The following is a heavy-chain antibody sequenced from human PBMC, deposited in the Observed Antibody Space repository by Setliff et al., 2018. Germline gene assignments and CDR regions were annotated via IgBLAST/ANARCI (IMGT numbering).Heavy chain of an antibody. Sequence: SETLSLTCTVSGGSISSHYWSWIRQPPGKGLEWIGYIYYSGSTNYNPSLKSRVTISVDTSKNQFSLKLNSVTAADTAVYYCARDGGEYWGQGTLVTVPS. J-gene: IGHJ4*02. CDR2: IYYSGST. CDR3: ARDGGEY. D-gene: IGHD3-16*01. CDR1: GGSISSHY. V-gene: IGHV4-4*08.